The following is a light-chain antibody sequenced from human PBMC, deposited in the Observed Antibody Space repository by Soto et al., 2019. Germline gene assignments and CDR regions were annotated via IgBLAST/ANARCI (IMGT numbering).Light chain of an antibody. Sequence: EIVLTQSPGTLSLSPGERATLSCRASQSVSSSYLAWYQQKPGQAPRLLIYGASSRAIGIPDKFSGSGSGTDYSLTISRLEPEDVAVYYCQQYGSSPYTFGQGTKLEIK. CDR2: GAS. CDR1: QSVSSSY. J-gene: IGKJ2*01. V-gene: IGKV3-20*01. CDR3: QQYGSSPYT.